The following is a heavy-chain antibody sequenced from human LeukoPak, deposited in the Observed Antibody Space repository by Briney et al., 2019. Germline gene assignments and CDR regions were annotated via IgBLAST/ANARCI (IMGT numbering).Heavy chain of an antibody. Sequence: GGSLRLSCAASGFTFTTYWMTWVRQAPGKGLEWVANINQGGSKIYYVDSVKGRFTISRDNAKNSLYLQMNSLRAEDTAVYYCARVLYSGSYFDYWGQGTLVTVSS. CDR2: INQGGSKI. V-gene: IGHV3-7*01. CDR1: GFTFTTYW. D-gene: IGHD1-26*01. CDR3: ARVLYSGSYFDY. J-gene: IGHJ4*02.